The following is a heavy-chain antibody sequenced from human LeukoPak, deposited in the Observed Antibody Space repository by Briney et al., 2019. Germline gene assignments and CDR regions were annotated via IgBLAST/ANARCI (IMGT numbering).Heavy chain of an antibody. V-gene: IGHV4-34*01. Sequence: PSETLSLTCTVSGGSISSYYWSWIRQPPGKGLEWIGEINHSGSTNYNPSLKSRVTISVDTSKNQFSLKLSSVTAADTAVYYCARGGGAQFDPWGQGTLVTVSS. CDR2: INHSGST. J-gene: IGHJ5*02. CDR3: ARGGGAQFDP. CDR1: GGSISSYY. D-gene: IGHD4-23*01.